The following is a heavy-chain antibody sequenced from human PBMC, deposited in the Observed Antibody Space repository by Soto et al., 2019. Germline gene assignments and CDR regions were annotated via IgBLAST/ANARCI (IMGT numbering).Heavy chain of an antibody. CDR2: MYNTGGT. CDR3: ARDLWGYCGTDCYPLDV. D-gene: IGHD2-21*02. V-gene: IGHV4-59*01. CDR1: GGSISGYY. J-gene: IGHJ6*02. Sequence: SETLSLTCTISGGSISGYYWSWIRQPPGKGLEWIGYMYNTGGTVYNPSFKSRVTISVDTSKNQFSLKLNSVTAADTAVYYCARDLWGYCGTDCYPLDVWGQGTTVTVSS.